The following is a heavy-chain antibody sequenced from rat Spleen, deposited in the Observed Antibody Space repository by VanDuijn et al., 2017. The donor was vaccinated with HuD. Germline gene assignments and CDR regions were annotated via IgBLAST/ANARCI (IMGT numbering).Heavy chain of an antibody. CDR2: ITNSAGST. D-gene: IGHD4-3*01. CDR3: AGYNSAFAY. J-gene: IGHJ3*01. Sequence: EVQLVESGGGLVQPGRSLKLSCVASGFTFKNYWMTWIRQAPGKGLEWVASITNSAGSTYYPDSVKGRFTISRENAKSTLYLQMNSLRSEDTATYYCAGYNSAFAYWGKGTLVTVSS. CDR1: GFTFKNYW. V-gene: IGHV5-31*01.